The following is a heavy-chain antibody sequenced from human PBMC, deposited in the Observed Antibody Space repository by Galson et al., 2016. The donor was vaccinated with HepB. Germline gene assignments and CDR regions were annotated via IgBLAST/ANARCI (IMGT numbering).Heavy chain of an antibody. CDR3: ARGHVANGH. CDR2: INSDDSDI. J-gene: IGHJ4*02. Sequence: SLRLSCAASGFTFTKFWMHWFRQVPGKGPVWIARINSDDSDITYADSVKGRFTVSRDNAKNTVFLQMSSQRVEDTAVYYCARGHVANGHWGQGSMVIVSS. CDR1: GFTFTKFW. V-gene: IGHV3-74*03. D-gene: IGHD2-21*01.